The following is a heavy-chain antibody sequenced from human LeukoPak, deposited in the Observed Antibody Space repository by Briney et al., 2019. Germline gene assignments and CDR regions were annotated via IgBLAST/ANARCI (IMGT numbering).Heavy chain of an antibody. J-gene: IGHJ4*02. CDR2: IRYDGSNK. CDR1: GFTFSSYG. Sequence: GGSLRLSCAASGFTFSSYGMHWVRQAPGKGLEWVAFIRYDGSNKYYANSVKGRFTISRDNSKNTLYLQMNSLRAEDTAVYYCLNLEWPYWGQGTLVTVSS. V-gene: IGHV3-30*02. CDR3: LNLEWPY. D-gene: IGHD3-3*01.